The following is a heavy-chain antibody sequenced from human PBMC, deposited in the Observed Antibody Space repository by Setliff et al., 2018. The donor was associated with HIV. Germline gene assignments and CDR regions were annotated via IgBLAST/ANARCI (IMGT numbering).Heavy chain of an antibody. V-gene: IGHV1-46*01. CDR3: ARDGYYNSWSGYGYYYYYMDV. D-gene: IGHD3-3*01. CDR2: INPSGGST. CDR1: GDIFTSYY. Sequence: GASVKVSCKASGDIFTSYYMHWVRQAPGQGPEWMGVINPSGGSTIYAQKFQGRVTMTRDTSITTAYMELSRLGSDDTAVYYCARDGYYNSWSGYGYYYYYMDVWGKGTTVTVSS. J-gene: IGHJ6*03.